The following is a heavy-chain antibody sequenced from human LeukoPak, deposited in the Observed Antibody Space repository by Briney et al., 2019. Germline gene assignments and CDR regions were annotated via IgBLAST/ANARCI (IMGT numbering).Heavy chain of an antibody. V-gene: IGHV4-59*01. Sequence: SETLSLTCTVSGGSISSYYWSWIRQPPGKGLEWIGYIYYSGSTNYNPSLKSRVTISVDTSKNQFSLKLSSVTAADTAVYYCARTPSSLWFGELLARYWFDPWGQGTLVTVSS. CDR2: IYYSGST. J-gene: IGHJ5*02. CDR3: ARTPSSLWFGELLARYWFDP. CDR1: GGSISSYY. D-gene: IGHD3-10*01.